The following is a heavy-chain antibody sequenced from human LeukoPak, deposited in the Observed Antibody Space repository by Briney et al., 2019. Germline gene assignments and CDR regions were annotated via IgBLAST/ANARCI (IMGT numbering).Heavy chain of an antibody. CDR2: ISHDGSNK. Sequence: GRSLRLSWAAAGFTVSSYGMHWVRQAPGKGLEWVAGISHDGSNKYYADPVKGRLTISRDNSKNTLYLQMNSLRPEDTAVYYCAKGRHDILTGYPWYFDYWGQGTLVTVSS. CDR1: GFTVSSYG. D-gene: IGHD3-9*01. V-gene: IGHV3-30*18. CDR3: AKGRHDILTGYPWYFDY. J-gene: IGHJ4*02.